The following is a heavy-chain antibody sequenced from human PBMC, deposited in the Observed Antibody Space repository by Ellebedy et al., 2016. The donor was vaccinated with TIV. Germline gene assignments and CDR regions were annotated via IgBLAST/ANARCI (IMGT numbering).Heavy chain of an antibody. V-gene: IGHV4-59*08. CDR3: ARLRHYGGDSVWFFDL. J-gene: IGHJ2*01. D-gene: IGHD4-23*01. Sequence: MPSETLSLTCTVSGDSMSNYYWSWIRQPPGKPLEWIGYIYYSGSTNYNPSLKSRVTISLDTSKNQFSLRLTSLTAADTAVYYCARLRHYGGDSVWFFDLWGRGTLVTVSS. CDR2: IYYSGST. CDR1: GDSMSNYY.